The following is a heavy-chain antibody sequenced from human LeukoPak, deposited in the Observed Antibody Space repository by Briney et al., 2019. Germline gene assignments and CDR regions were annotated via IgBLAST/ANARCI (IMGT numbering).Heavy chain of an antibody. V-gene: IGHV1-69*13. Sequence: GASVKNSCKASGGTFSSYAISWVRKAPGQGLEWMGGIIPIFGTANYAQKFQGRVTITADESTSTAYMELSSLRSEDTAVYYCARAYYYDSSGYYYNAFDIWGQGTMVTVSS. J-gene: IGHJ3*02. CDR3: ARAYYYDSSGYYYNAFDI. D-gene: IGHD3-22*01. CDR1: GGTFSSYA. CDR2: IIPIFGTA.